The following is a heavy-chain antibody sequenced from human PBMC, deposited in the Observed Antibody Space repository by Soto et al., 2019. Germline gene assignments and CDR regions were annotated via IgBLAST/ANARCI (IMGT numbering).Heavy chain of an antibody. D-gene: IGHD6-19*01. J-gene: IGHJ6*02. CDR2: ISYDGSNK. Sequence: GGSLRLSCAVSGFTFSSYAMHWVRQAPGKGLEWVAVISYDGSNKYYADSVKGRFTISRDNSKNTLYLQMNSLRAEDTAVYYCARDRGSGGYHGMDVWGQGTTVTVSS. CDR3: ARDRGSGGYHGMDV. CDR1: GFTFSSYA. V-gene: IGHV3-30-3*01.